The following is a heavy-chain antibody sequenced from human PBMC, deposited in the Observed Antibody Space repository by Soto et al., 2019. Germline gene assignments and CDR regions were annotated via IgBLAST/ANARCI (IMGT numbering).Heavy chain of an antibody. CDR1: GFTFSSYG. V-gene: IGHV3-30*18. CDR2: ISYDGSNK. J-gene: IGHJ3*02. D-gene: IGHD3-22*01. CDR3: AKVRYYYDSSGYFDPDAFDI. Sequence: GGSLRLSCAASGFTFSSYGMHWVRQAPGKGLEWVAVISYDGSNKYYADSVKGRFTISRDNSKNTLYLQMNSLRAEDTAVYYCAKVRYYYDSSGYFDPDAFDIWGQGTMVTVSS.